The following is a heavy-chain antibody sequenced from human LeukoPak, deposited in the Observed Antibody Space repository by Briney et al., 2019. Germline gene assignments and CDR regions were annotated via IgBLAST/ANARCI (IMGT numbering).Heavy chain of an antibody. D-gene: IGHD5-12*01. Sequence: PGGSLRLSCAASGFTFSNAYMTWVRQAPGKGLEWVGRIRSKTDGGTTGSAAPVKGRFTISRDDSKNTLYLQMNSLKTEDTAVYYCTTSLYSGYDWGSDYWGQGTLVTASS. CDR3: TTSLYSGYDWGSDY. CDR2: IRSKTDGGTT. J-gene: IGHJ4*02. V-gene: IGHV3-15*01. CDR1: GFTFSNAY.